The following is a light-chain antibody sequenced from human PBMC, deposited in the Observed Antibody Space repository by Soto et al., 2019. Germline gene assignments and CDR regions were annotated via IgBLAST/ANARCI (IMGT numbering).Light chain of an antibody. CDR3: HQRSNWPGT. V-gene: IGKV3-11*01. Sequence: EIVMTQSPATLSVSPGERATLSCRASQSVSSNLAWYQQKPGQAPRLLIFDASNRATGIPARFSGSGSGTDFTLTISSLEPEDFAVYYCHQRSNWPGTFGQGTKVDIK. CDR2: DAS. J-gene: IGKJ1*01. CDR1: QSVSSN.